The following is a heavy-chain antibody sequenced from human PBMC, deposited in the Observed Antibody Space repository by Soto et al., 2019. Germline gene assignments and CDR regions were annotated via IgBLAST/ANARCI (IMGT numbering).Heavy chain of an antibody. D-gene: IGHD5-18*01. CDR2: IYPGDSDT. V-gene: IGHV5-51*01. CDR3: AIGYSYGKPVGDYFDY. CDR1: GYSFTSYW. J-gene: IGHJ4*02. Sequence: PGESLKISCKGSGYSFTSYWIGWVRQMPGKGLEWMGIIYPGDSDTRYSPSFQGQVTISADKSISTAYLQWSSLKASDTAMYYCAIGYSYGKPVGDYFDYWGQGTLVTVSS.